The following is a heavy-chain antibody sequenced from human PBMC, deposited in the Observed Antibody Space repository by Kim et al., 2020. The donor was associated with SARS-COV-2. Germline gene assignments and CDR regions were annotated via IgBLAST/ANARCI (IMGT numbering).Heavy chain of an antibody. CDR2: ISAYNGYT. J-gene: IGHJ6*02. Sequence: VKVSCKASGYTFTSYGISWVRQAPGQGLEWMGWISAYNGYTNYAQKLQGRVTMTTDTSTTTVYMELGSLRSDDTAVYYCARGSVVRGVVGLISPYYYYGMDVWGQGTTVTVSS. CDR1: GYTFTSYG. CDR3: ARGSVVRGVVGLISPYYYYGMDV. V-gene: IGHV1-18*04. D-gene: IGHD3-10*01.